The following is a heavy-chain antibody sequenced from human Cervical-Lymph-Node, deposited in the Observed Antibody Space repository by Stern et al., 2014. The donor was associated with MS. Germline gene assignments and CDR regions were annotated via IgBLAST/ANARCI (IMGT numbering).Heavy chain of an antibody. Sequence: QVQLVESGAEVKKPGASVRVSCKASGYTFTSYDINWVRQAPGKGLEWMGWMNPNTGDTGYAQKFQGRITMTRNTSMSTAYMDLSSLRSEDTATYYCARTYELDYWGQGTLLVVSS. CDR2: MNPNTGDT. CDR3: ARTYELDY. CDR1: GYTFTSYD. D-gene: IGHD5-12*01. J-gene: IGHJ4*02. V-gene: IGHV1-8*01.